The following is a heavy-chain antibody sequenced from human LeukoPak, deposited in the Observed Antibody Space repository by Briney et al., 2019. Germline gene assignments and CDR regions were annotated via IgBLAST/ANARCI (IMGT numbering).Heavy chain of an antibody. CDR3: ARHQPWLVPFDY. D-gene: IGHD6-19*01. CDR1: GGSFSGYY. Sequence: SETLSLTCAVYGGSFSGYYWSWIRQPPGKGLEWMGEINHSGSTNYNPSLKSRVTISVDTSKNQFSLKLSSVTAADTAVYYCARHQPWLVPFDYWGQGTLVTVSS. CDR2: INHSGST. V-gene: IGHV4-34*01. J-gene: IGHJ4*02.